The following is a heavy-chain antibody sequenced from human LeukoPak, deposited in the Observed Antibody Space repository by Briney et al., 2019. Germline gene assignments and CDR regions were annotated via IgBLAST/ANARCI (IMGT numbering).Heavy chain of an antibody. D-gene: IGHD2-2*01. V-gene: IGHV4-39*01. CDR2: IYYSGST. CDR1: GGSISSYY. CDR3: ARRADIVVVPAAFDY. J-gene: IGHJ4*02. Sequence: SETLSLTCTVSGGSISSYYWGWIRQPPGKGLEWIGSIYYSGSTYYNPSLKSRVTISVDTSKNQFSLKLSSVTAADTAVYYCARRADIVVVPAAFDYWGQGTLVTVSS.